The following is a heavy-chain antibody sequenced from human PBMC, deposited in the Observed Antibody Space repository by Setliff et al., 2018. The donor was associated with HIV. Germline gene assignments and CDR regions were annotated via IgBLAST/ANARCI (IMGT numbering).Heavy chain of an antibody. Sequence: ASVKVSCKASGFPFSSYGISWVRQAPGQGLEWMGWISAYNGKTEYAQNFQGRVTMTTDESTTTAYMELSSLRSEDTAVFYCARGGSGYYDFWSGSSAFEYWGQGTLVTVSS. J-gene: IGHJ4*02. D-gene: IGHD3-3*01. CDR1: GFPFSSYG. CDR2: ISAYNGKT. CDR3: ARGGSGYYDFWSGSSAFEY. V-gene: IGHV1-18*01.